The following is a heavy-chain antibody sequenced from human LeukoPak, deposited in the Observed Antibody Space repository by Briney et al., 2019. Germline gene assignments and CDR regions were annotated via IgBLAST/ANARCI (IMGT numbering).Heavy chain of an antibody. J-gene: IGHJ4*02. CDR1: GFTSSSYA. D-gene: IGHD4-17*01. CDR3: AKGTDYGDYPDY. V-gene: IGHV3-23*01. Sequence: GGSLRLSCAASGFTSSSYAMSWVRQAPGKGLEWVSAISGSGGSTYYADSVKGRFTISRDNSKNTLYLQMNSLRAEGTAVYYCAKGTDYGDYPDYWGQGTLVTVSS. CDR2: ISGSGGST.